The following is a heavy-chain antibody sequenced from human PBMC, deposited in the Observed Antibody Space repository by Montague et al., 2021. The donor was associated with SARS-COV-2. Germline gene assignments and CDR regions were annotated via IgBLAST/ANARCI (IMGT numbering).Heavy chain of an antibody. CDR3: TRQVHMTWPEPSPGFDY. Sequence: SETLSLTCTVSGDSISSSSYNWGWIRQPPGKGLEWIGSVHYSGRPXYNPSLKSRVTIHVDTSKNQLSLKLSSVTAADTAVYYCTRQVHMTWPEPSPGFDYWGQGTLVTVSS. J-gene: IGHJ4*02. V-gene: IGHV4-39*01. D-gene: IGHD1-1*01. CDR2: VHYSGRP. CDR1: GDSISSSSYN.